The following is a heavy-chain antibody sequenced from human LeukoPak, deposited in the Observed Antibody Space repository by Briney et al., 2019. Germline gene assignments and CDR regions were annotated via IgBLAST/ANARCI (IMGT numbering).Heavy chain of an antibody. J-gene: IGHJ4*02. V-gene: IGHV1-2*02. CDR1: GYTFTGYY. Sequence: ASVKVSCKASGYTFTGYYMHWVRQAPGRGLEWMGWINPNSGGTNYAQKFQGRVTMTRDTSISTAYMELSRLRSDDTAVYYCARERGYCSSTSCYFDYWGQGTLVTVSS. CDR3: ARERGYCSSTSCYFDY. D-gene: IGHD2-2*01. CDR2: INPNSGGT.